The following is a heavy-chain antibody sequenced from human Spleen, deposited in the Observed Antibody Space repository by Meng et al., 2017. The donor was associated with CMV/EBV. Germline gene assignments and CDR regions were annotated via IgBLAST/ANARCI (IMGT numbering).Heavy chain of an antibody. CDR3: ARHSGATGSDY. CDR1: GYSFNNYW. J-gene: IGHJ4*02. D-gene: IGHD3-10*01. CDR2: IYPGESET. V-gene: IGHV5-51*01. Sequence: SCKGSGYSFNNYWIVWVRQMPGKALEWVGMIYPGESETRYSPAFQGQVTMSADKSISTAYLQWSSLKASDTAIYYCARHSGATGSDYWGQGTLVTVSS.